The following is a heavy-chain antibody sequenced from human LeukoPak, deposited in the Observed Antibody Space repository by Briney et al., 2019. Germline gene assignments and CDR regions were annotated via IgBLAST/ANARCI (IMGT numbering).Heavy chain of an antibody. CDR3: VPWIGRSGFDP. D-gene: IGHD3-3*01. V-gene: IGHV5-51*01. J-gene: IGHJ5*02. Sequence: PGESLKISCKGSGYSFTSYWIGWVRQMPGKGLEWMGITYPGDSDTRYSPSFQGRVTISADKSISTAYPQWSSLKASDTAMYYCVPWIGRSGFDPWGQGTLVTVSS. CDR1: GYSFTSYW. CDR2: TYPGDSDT.